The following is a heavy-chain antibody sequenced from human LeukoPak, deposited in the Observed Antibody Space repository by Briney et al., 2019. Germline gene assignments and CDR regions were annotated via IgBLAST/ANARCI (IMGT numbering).Heavy chain of an antibody. J-gene: IGHJ6*02. V-gene: IGHV3-66*01. Sequence: GGSLRLSCAASGFTVSSNYTSWVRQAPGKGLEWVSVIYSGGSTYYADSVKGRFTISRDNSKNTLYLQMNSLGAEDTAVYYCARGGDYYGSGSYYSRYYYYGMDVWGQGTTVTVSS. D-gene: IGHD3-10*01. CDR2: IYSGGST. CDR1: GFTVSSNY. CDR3: ARGGDYYGSGSYYSRYYYYGMDV.